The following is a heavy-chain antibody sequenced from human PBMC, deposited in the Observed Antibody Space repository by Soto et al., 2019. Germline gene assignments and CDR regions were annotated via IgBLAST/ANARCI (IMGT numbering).Heavy chain of an antibody. V-gene: IGHV1-18*01. Sequence: GPEVKKPGASAKVSCKASGYTFSNYGISWMRQVPGQGLELMGWISAYNGETKYAQKFQGRVNMTTEISTNTAYMEMVSLRSDDAAVYCCARASGTGVGTTAYWRQGTLVTVSS. CDR3: ARASGTGVGTTAY. CDR2: ISAYNGET. J-gene: IGHJ1*01. D-gene: IGHD1-26*01. CDR1: GYTFSNYG.